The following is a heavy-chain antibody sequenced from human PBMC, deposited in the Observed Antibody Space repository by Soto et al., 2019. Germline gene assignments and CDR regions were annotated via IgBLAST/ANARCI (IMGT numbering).Heavy chain of an antibody. CDR2: INHSGST. CDR1: GGSFSGYC. D-gene: IGHD3-16*02. J-gene: IGHJ4*02. V-gene: IGHV4-34*01. CDR3: ARREYYDYIWGSYRSHFDY. Sequence: PSETMSLTWAVYGGSFSGYCWSWIRQPPGKGLEWIGEINHSGSTNYNPSLKSRVTISVDTSKNQFSLKLSSVTAADTAVYYCARREYYDYIWGSYRSHFDYWGQGTLVTVSS.